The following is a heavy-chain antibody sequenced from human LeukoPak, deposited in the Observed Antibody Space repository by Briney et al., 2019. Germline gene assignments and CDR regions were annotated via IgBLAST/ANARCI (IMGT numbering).Heavy chain of an antibody. J-gene: IGHJ4*02. D-gene: IGHD3-10*01. Sequence: ASVKVSCKASGYTFTSYGISWVRQAPGQGLEWMGWISAYNGNTNYAQKLQGRVTMTTDTSTSTAYMELRSLRSDDTAVYYCARAKPKNMVRGLIMRRESRYYLDYWGQGTLVTVSS. V-gene: IGHV1-18*01. CDR3: ARAKPKNMVRGLIMRRESRYYLDY. CDR1: GYTFTSYG. CDR2: ISAYNGNT.